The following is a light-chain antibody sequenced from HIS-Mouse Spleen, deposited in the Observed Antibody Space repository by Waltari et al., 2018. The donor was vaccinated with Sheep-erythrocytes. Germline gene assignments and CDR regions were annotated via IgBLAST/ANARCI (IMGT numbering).Light chain of an antibody. J-gene: IGLJ3*02. CDR2: EGS. V-gene: IGLV2-23*01. CDR3: CSYAGSSTPWV. CDR1: SSDVGSYNL. Sequence: QSALTQPASVSGSPGQSITISCTGTSSDVGSYNLVSWYQQHPGKAPKPMDYEGSKRPSRASNRFSGSKSGNTACLTSSWLQAEDEADYYCCSYAGSSTPWVFGGGTKLTVL.